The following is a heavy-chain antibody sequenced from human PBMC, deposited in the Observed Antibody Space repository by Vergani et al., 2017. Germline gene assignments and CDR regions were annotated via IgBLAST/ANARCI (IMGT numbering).Heavy chain of an antibody. J-gene: IGHJ4*02. V-gene: IGHV5-51*01. CDR3: TRHVPCGDGACLHFDH. CDR1: ESSFISNE. CDR2: INPIDSKI. Sequence: EKQLVQSGSETKKPRESLKISCKYSESSFISNEIAWVRQMSGKGLQWMGNINPIDSKIAYSPSFQGQAIMSLDKSITTAYLQWRSLKASDTAIYYCTRHVPCGDGACLHFDHWGQGTQVTVSS. D-gene: IGHD2-21*01.